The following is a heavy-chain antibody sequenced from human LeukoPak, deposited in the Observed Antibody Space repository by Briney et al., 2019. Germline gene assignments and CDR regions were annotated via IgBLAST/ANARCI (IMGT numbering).Heavy chain of an antibody. Sequence: GGSLRLSCAASGFTLSSYWMSWVRQAPGKGLEWVGRIKSKTDGGTTDYAAPVKGRFSISRDDSKNTLYLQMNSLKGEDTAVYYCQGGRFWGQGTLVTVSS. D-gene: IGHD1-26*01. CDR1: GFTLSSYW. V-gene: IGHV3-15*01. CDR3: QGGRF. J-gene: IGHJ4*02. CDR2: IKSKTDGGTT.